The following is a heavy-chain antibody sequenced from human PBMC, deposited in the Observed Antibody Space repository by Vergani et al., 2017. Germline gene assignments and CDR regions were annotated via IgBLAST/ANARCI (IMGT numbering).Heavy chain of an antibody. CDR2: IWYDGSNK. CDR1: GFTFSSYG. Sequence: QVQLVESGGGVVQPGRSLRLSCAASGFTFSSYGMHWVRQAPGKGLEWVAVIWYDGSNKYYADSVKGRFTISRDNSKNTLYLQMNSLRAEDTAVYYCARGPLRATDYYDFWSGSYYYYYMDVWGKGTTVTVSS. V-gene: IGHV3-33*01. J-gene: IGHJ6*03. CDR3: ARGPLRATDYYDFWSGSYYYYYMDV. D-gene: IGHD3-3*01.